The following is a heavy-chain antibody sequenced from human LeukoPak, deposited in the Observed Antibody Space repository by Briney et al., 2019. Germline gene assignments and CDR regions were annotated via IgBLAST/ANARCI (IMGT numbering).Heavy chain of an antibody. CDR1: GFTFSSYS. Sequence: GGSLRLSCPASGFTFSSYSMNWVRQAPGKGLEWVSSISSSSSYIYYADSVKGRFTISRDNAKNSLYLQMNSLRAEDTAVYYCARDYCDSSGYKLDAFDIWGQGTMVTVSS. J-gene: IGHJ3*02. D-gene: IGHD3-22*01. CDR3: ARDYCDSSGYKLDAFDI. V-gene: IGHV3-21*01. CDR2: ISSSSSYI.